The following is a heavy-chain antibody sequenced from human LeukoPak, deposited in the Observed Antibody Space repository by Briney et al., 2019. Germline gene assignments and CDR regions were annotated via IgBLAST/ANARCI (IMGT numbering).Heavy chain of an antibody. J-gene: IGHJ4*02. Sequence: GGSLRLSCAASGFTFSSYGMHWVRQAPGKGLEWVAFIRYDGSNKYYADSVKGRFTISRDNSKNTLYLQMNSLRAEDTAVYYCAKVELSSGWSPDYWGQGTLVTVSS. CDR2: IRYDGSNK. CDR3: AKVELSSGWSPDY. D-gene: IGHD6-19*01. V-gene: IGHV3-30*02. CDR1: GFTFSSYG.